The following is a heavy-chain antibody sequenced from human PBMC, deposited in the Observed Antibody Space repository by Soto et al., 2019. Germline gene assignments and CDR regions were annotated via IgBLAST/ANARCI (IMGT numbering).Heavy chain of an antibody. V-gene: IGHV1-69*12. CDR2: IIPIFGTA. D-gene: IGHD4-17*01. CDR3: ARSYTVTTLYYGMDV. J-gene: IGHJ6*02. Sequence: QVQLVQSGAEVKKPGSSVKVSCKASGGTFSSYAISWVRQAPGQGLEWMGGIIPIFGTANYAQKFQGRVTVTADESTSTAYMERSSLRSEATAVYYCARSYTVTTLYYGMDVWGQGTTVTVSS. CDR1: GGTFSSYA.